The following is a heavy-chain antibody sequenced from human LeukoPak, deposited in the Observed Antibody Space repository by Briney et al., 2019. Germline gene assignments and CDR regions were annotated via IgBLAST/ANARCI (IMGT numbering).Heavy chain of an antibody. V-gene: IGHV3-53*01. CDR1: GFTFSSYW. CDR2: IYSGGST. Sequence: GGSLRLSCAASGFTFSSYWMHWVRQAPGKGLEWVSVIYSGGSTYYADSVKGRFAISRDNSKNTLYLQMNSLRAEDTAVYYCAAYSGSYANWFDPWGQGTLVTVSS. CDR3: AAYSGSYANWFDP. D-gene: IGHD1-26*01. J-gene: IGHJ5*02.